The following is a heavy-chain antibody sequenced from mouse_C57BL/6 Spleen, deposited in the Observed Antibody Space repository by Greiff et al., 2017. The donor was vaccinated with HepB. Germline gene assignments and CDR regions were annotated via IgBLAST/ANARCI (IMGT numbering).Heavy chain of an antibody. Sequence: QVQLKESGAELAKPGASVKLSCKASGYTFTSYWMHWVKQRPGQGLEWIGYINPSSGYTKYNQKFKDKATVTADKSSSTAYRQLSSLTYEDSAVYYCARGNYSNSYDAMDYWGQGTSVTVSS. CDR1: GYTFTSYW. CDR3: ARGNYSNSYDAMDY. CDR2: INPSSGYT. V-gene: IGHV1-7*01. J-gene: IGHJ4*01. D-gene: IGHD2-5*01.